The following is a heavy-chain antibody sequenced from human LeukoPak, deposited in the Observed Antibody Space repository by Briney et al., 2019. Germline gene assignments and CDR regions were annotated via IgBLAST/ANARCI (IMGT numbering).Heavy chain of an antibody. D-gene: IGHD3-16*02. Sequence: ASVKVSCKASGYTFTSYYMHWVRQAPGQGLEWMGIINPSGGSTSYAQKFQGRVTTTRDMSTSTVYMELSSLRSEDTAVYYCARDWRGITFGGVIANGFDYWGQGTLVTVSS. CDR3: ARDWRGITFGGVIANGFDY. J-gene: IGHJ4*02. V-gene: IGHV1-46*01. CDR1: GYTFTSYY. CDR2: INPSGGST.